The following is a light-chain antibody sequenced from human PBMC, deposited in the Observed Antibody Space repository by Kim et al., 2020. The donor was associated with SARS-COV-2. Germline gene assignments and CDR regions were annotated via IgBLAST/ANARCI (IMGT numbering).Light chain of an antibody. Sequence: DIQMTQSPSSLSASVGDRVTITCQASQDISNYLNWYQQKPGKAPKLLIYDASNLETGVPSRFSGSGSGTDFTFTISSLQPEDIATYYCVQYDNLPYTFGQRTKLEI. CDR1: QDISNY. V-gene: IGKV1-33*01. J-gene: IGKJ2*01. CDR3: VQYDNLPYT. CDR2: DAS.